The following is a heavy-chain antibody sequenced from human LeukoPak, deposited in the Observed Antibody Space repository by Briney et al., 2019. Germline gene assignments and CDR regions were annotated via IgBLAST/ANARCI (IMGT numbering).Heavy chain of an antibody. CDR3: AKDGDSSSSGYYYFYMDV. J-gene: IGHJ6*03. CDR1: GFTFSSYA. Sequence: GGSLRLSCAASGFTFSSYAMSWVRQAPGKGLEWVSAISGSGGGTYYADSVEGRFTISRDNSKNTLYLQMNSLRAEDTAVYYCAKDGDSSSSGYYYFYMDVWGKGTTVTVSS. CDR2: ISGSGGGT. V-gene: IGHV3-23*01. D-gene: IGHD6-6*01.